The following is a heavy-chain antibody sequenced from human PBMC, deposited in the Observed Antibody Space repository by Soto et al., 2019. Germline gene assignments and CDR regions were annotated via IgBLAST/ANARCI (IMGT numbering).Heavy chain of an antibody. Sequence: QLQLQESGPGLVKPSEALSLTCTVSGGSISSDSYYWGWIRQPPGKGLEWIGSIYYSGSPYYSSSLKSRVTISVDTSKIEFSRRLSSATAADTAVYYCARHFSSCWVYHYGLDVWGQGTTVTVSS. CDR1: GGSISSDSYY. V-gene: IGHV4-39*01. CDR3: ARHFSSCWVYHYGLDV. D-gene: IGHD6-19*01. J-gene: IGHJ6*02. CDR2: IYYSGSP.